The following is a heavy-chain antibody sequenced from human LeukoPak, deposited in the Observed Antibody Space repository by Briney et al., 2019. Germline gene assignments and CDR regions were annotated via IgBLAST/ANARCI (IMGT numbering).Heavy chain of an antibody. J-gene: IGHJ4*02. CDR3: ARDSGYNAFDY. Sequence: GRSLRLSCAASGFTFSSYGIHWVRQAPGKGLEWVAFISYDGSNKNYADSVKGRFTISRDNSRNTVYLQMNSLRPEDTAMYYCARDSGYNAFDYWGQGTLVTVSS. V-gene: IGHV3-30*03. CDR1: GFTFSSYG. CDR2: ISYDGSNK. D-gene: IGHD5-12*01.